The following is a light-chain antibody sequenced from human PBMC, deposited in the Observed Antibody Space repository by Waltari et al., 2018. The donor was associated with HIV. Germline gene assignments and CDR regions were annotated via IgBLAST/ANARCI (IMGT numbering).Light chain of an antibody. CDR2: MNN. CDR3: AAWDDSLSVV. J-gene: IGLJ2*01. V-gene: IGLV1-47*01. Sequence: QSALSQPPSASGTPGQSVTISCSGSTSNLGSHYVYWYQQLPGTAPKLLIYMNNQRPSGVPDRFSGSKSGTSASLAISGLRSEDEADYYCAAWDDSLSVVFGGGTKLTVL. CDR1: TSNLGSHY.